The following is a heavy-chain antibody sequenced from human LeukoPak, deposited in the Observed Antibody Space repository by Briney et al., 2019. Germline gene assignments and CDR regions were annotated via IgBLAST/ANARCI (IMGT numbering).Heavy chain of an antibody. Sequence: GGTLRLSCAASGFTFSSYAMSWVRQAPGKGLEWVSAISGSGGSTYYADSVKGRFTISRDNSKNTLYLQMNSLRAEDTAVYYCATEYSSGWYALWGQGTLVTVSS. CDR2: ISGSGGST. CDR3: ATEYSSGWYAL. D-gene: IGHD6-19*01. V-gene: IGHV3-23*01. CDR1: GFTFSSYA. J-gene: IGHJ5*02.